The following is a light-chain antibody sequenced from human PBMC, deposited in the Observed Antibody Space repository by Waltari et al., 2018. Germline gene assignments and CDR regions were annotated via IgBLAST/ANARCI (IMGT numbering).Light chain of an antibody. Sequence: QSALTQPASVSGSPGQSITISYTGTSSDVGGYNYVSWYQPHPGKAPKLMIYEVSNRPSGVSNRFSGSKSGNTASLTISGLQAEDEADYYCSSYTSSSTLVVFGGGTKLTVL. V-gene: IGLV2-14*01. CDR3: SSYTSSSTLVV. J-gene: IGLJ2*01. CDR1: SSDVGGYNY. CDR2: EVS.